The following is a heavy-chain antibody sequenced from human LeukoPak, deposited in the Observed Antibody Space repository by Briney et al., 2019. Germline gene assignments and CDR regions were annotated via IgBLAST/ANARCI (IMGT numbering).Heavy chain of an antibody. J-gene: IGHJ4*02. CDR1: GGSFSGYY. D-gene: IGHD3-22*01. V-gene: IGHV4-34*01. CDR3: ARVDSSGFFPDY. Sequence: SETLSLTCAVYGGSFSGYYWSWIRQPPGKGLEWIGEINHSGSTNYNPSLKSRVTISVDTSKNQFSLKLSSVTAADTAVYYCARVDSSGFFPDYWGQGTLVTVSS. CDR2: INHSGST.